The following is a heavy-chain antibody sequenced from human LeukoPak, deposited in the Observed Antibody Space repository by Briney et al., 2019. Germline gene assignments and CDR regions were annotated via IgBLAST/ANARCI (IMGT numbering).Heavy chain of an antibody. CDR2: IWYDGSNK. D-gene: IGHD5-18*01. CDR3: AKDVSAARPYNWFDP. J-gene: IGHJ5*02. Sequence: PGRSLRLSCAASGFTFSSYGMHWVRQAPGKGLEWVAVIWYDGSNKYYADSVKGRFTISRDNSKNTLYLQMNSLRAEDTAVYYCAKDVSAARPYNWFDPWGQRTLVTVSS. V-gene: IGHV3-33*06. CDR1: GFTFSSYG.